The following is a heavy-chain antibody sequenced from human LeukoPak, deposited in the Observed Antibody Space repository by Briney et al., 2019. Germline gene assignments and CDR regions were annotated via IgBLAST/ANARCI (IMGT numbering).Heavy chain of an antibody. J-gene: IGHJ4*02. Sequence: SVKVSCKASGGTFSSYAISWVRRAPGQGLEWMGRIIPIFGIANYAQKFQGRVTITADKSTSTAYMELSSLRSEDTAVYYCARDRGFNYALAGPQGPFDYWGQGTLVTVSS. CDR2: IIPIFGIA. CDR3: ARDRGFNYALAGPQGPFDY. D-gene: IGHD3-10*01. CDR1: GGTFSSYA. V-gene: IGHV1-69*04.